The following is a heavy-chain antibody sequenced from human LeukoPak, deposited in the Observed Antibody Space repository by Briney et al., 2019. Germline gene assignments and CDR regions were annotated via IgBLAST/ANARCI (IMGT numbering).Heavy chain of an antibody. CDR3: ARGGWLPKAWFDP. D-gene: IGHD3-22*01. CDR2: IYYSGST. J-gene: IGHJ5*02. CDR1: GGSICSGDYY. Sequence: PSETLSLTCTVSGGSICSGDYYWSWIRQPPGKGLEWIGYIYYSGSTYYNPSLKSRVTISVDTSKNQFSLKLSSVTAADTAVYYCARGGWLPKAWFDPWGQGTLVTVSS. V-gene: IGHV4-30-4*08.